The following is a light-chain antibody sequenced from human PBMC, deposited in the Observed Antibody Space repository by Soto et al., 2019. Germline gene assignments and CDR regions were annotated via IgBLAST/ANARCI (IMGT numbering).Light chain of an antibody. CDR1: QSVRSSY. Sequence: EIVMTQSPATLSVSPGERVTLSCRASQSVRSSYLAWYQQTPGQTPRLLIYAASSRATGIPDRFSGSGSGTDFSLTISRLEAEDFAVYYCQQRNIWPPVTFGQGTRLEIK. V-gene: IGKV3D-20*02. CDR3: QQRNIWPPVT. J-gene: IGKJ5*01. CDR2: AAS.